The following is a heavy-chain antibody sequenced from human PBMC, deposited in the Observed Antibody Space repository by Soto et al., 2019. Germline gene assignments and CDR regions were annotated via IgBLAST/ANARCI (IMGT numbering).Heavy chain of an antibody. J-gene: IGHJ4*02. D-gene: IGHD5-18*01. CDR1: GGSHSSYY. Sequence: SETLSLTCTVSGGSHSSYYWSWIRQPPGKGLEWVGYMYNSGSANYNPSLKSRVTISVDMSQNQFSLKLTSVTAADTAVYYCARHGAIYSNSWYDFDYWGQGTLVTVSS. CDR2: MYNSGSA. CDR3: ARHGAIYSNSWYDFDY. V-gene: IGHV4-59*08.